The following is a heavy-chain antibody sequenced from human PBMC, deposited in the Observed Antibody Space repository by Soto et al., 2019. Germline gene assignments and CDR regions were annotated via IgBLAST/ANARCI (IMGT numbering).Heavy chain of an antibody. CDR2: IYPGDSDT. D-gene: IGHD3-3*01. Sequence: GESLKISCKGSGYSFTSYWIGWVRQMPGKGLEWMGIIYPGDSDTRYSPSFQGQVTISADKSISTAYLQWSSLKASDTAMYYCARHVGIGELRSYHYGMDVWGQGTTVTVSS. J-gene: IGHJ6*02. CDR3: ARHVGIGELRSYHYGMDV. V-gene: IGHV5-51*01. CDR1: GYSFTSYW.